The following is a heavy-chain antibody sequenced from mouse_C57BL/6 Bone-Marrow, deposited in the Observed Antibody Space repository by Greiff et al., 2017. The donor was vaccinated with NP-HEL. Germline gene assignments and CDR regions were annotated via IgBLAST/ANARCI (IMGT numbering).Heavy chain of an antibody. V-gene: IGHV1-69*01. Sequence: QVQLKQPGAELVMPGASVKLSCKASGYTFTSYWMHWVKQRPGQGLEWIGEIDPSDSYTNYNQKFKGKSTLTVDKSSSTAYMQLSSLTSEDSAVYYCARGYYGSYGGQGTTLTVSS. CDR2: IDPSDSYT. D-gene: IGHD1-1*01. CDR1: GYTFTSYW. J-gene: IGHJ2*01. CDR3: ARGYYGSY.